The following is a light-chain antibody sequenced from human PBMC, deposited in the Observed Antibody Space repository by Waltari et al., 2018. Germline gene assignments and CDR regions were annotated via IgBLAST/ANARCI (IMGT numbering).Light chain of an antibody. J-gene: IGLJ2*01. Sequence: QSVLTQTPSASGTPVQRVTISCSGSSFNIGSHTVHWYQQLPGTAPKLIMFGNNHRPSGVPGRFSGSKSGTSASLAISGLQSEDEADYYCGVWDDSLNGVVFGGGTKLTVL. V-gene: IGLV1-44*01. CDR3: GVWDDSLNGVV. CDR2: GNN. CDR1: SFNIGSHT.